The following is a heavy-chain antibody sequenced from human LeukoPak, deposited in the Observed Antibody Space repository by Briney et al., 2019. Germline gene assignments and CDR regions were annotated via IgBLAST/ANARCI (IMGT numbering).Heavy chain of an antibody. Sequence: PGGSLRLSCAASGFTFSSYEMNWVRQAPGKGLEWVSYISSSGSTIYYADSVKGRFTISRDNAKNSLYLQMNSLRAEDTAVYYCASDGVGAPYAFDVWGQGTMVTVSS. CDR1: GFTFSSYE. CDR3: ASDGVGAPYAFDV. J-gene: IGHJ3*01. CDR2: ISSSGSTI. V-gene: IGHV3-48*03. D-gene: IGHD1-26*01.